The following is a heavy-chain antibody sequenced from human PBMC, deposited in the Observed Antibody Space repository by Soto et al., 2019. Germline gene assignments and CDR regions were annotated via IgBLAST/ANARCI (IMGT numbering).Heavy chain of an antibody. CDR1: GLTFSGSA. D-gene: IGHD6-6*01. V-gene: IGHV3-73*01. CDR2: IRSKTNNYAT. CDR3: TGRAVLSTLNPDY. Sequence: GGSLRLSCAASGLTFSGSAMHWVRQASGKGLEWVGRIRSKTNNYATAYAASVKGRFTISRDDSKNTAYLLMSSLKIEDMAVYYCTGRAVLSTLNPDYWGKGTLVTVSS. J-gene: IGHJ4*02.